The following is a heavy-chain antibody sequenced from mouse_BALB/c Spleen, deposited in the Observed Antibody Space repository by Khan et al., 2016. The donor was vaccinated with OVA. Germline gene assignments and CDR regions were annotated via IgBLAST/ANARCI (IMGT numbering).Heavy chain of an antibody. V-gene: IGHV5-6*01. CDR3: ACHLTGSFAY. CDR1: GFTFSAYG. J-gene: IGHJ3*01. Sequence: EVELVESGGDLVKPGGSLRLSCAASGFTFSAYGMAWVRQAPDKSLEWVATINSAGGYTYYPDTVQGRFTISRNNAENTLSLQMSSLKSEDTAIYYCACHLTGSFAYWGQGTLVTVSA. CDR2: INSAGGYT. D-gene: IGHD4-1*01.